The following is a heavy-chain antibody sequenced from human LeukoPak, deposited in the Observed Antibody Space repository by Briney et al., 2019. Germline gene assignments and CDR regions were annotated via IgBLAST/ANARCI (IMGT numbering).Heavy chain of an antibody. CDR1: GFTFSSYA. CDR3: AKDEDNYDFWSGYDGMDV. V-gene: IGHV3-23*01. CDR2: ISGSGGST. Sequence: QPGGSLRLSCAASGFTFSSYATSWVRQAPGKGLEWVSAISGSGGSTYYADSVKGRFTISRDNSKNTLYLQMNSLRAEDTAVYYCAKDEDNYDFWSGYDGMDVWGQGTTVTVSS. J-gene: IGHJ6*02. D-gene: IGHD3-3*01.